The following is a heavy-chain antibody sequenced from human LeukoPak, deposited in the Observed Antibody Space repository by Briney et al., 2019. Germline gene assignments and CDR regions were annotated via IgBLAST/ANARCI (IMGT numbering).Heavy chain of an antibody. D-gene: IGHD1-7*01. Sequence: PGGSLRLSCAASGFTFSSYAMSWFRQAPGKGLEWVSAISGSGGSTYYADSVKGWFTISRDNSKNTLYLRMNSLRAEDTAVYYCAVELGYFDYWGQGTLVTVSS. V-gene: IGHV3-23*01. J-gene: IGHJ4*02. CDR3: AVELGYFDY. CDR1: GFTFSSYA. CDR2: ISGSGGST.